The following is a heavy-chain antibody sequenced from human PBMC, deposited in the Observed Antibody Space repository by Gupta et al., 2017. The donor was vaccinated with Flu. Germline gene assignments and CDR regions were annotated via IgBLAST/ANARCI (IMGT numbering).Heavy chain of an antibody. J-gene: IGHJ4*02. CDR2: VYFNGDT. D-gene: IGHD3-16*01. V-gene: IGHV4-31*02. Sequence: WSWIRQHPGKGLEWIGDVYFNGDTYYNPSLQSRVSISVDTSKNHFSLEVGSVTAADTAVYYCARRGAYFFDYWGQGTLVSVSS. CDR3: ARRGAYFFDY.